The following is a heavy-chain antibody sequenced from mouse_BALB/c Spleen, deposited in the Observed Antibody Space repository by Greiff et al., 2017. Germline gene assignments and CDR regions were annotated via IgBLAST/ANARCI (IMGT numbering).Heavy chain of an antibody. Sequence: EVKLEESGGGLVKPGGSLKLSCAASGFTFSSYAMSWVRQSPEKRLEWVAEISSGGSYTYYPDTVTGRFTISRDNAKNTLYLEMSSLRSEDTAMYYCARGYGSLFDYWGQGTTLTVSS. CDR3: ARGYGSLFDY. V-gene: IGHV5-9-4*01. CDR2: ISSGGSYT. D-gene: IGHD1-1*01. CDR1: GFTFSSYA. J-gene: IGHJ2*01.